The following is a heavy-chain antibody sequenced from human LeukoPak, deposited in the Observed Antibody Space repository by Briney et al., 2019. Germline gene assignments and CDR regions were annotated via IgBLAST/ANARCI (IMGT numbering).Heavy chain of an antibody. J-gene: IGHJ6*03. Sequence: ASVKVSCKVSGYTLTELSMHWVRQAPGKGLEWMGGFDPEDGETIYAQKFQGRVTITADESTTTAYMELSSLRSDDTAIYYCGLSGNYYYYYMDVWGKGTTVTISS. CDR1: GYTLTELS. V-gene: IGHV1-24*01. CDR3: GLSGNYYYYYMDV. D-gene: IGHD6-25*01. CDR2: FDPEDGET.